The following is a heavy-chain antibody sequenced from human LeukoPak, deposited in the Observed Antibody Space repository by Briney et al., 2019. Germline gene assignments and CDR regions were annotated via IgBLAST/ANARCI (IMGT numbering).Heavy chain of an antibody. CDR3: ARELDYVWGSYPSQD. Sequence: ASVKVSCKASGGTFSSYAISWVRQAPGQGLEWMGGIIPIFGTANYAQKLQGRVTMTTDTSTSTAYTELRSLRSDDTAVYYCARELDYVWGSYPSQDWGQGTLVTVSS. D-gene: IGHD3-16*01. CDR1: GGTFSSYA. J-gene: IGHJ4*02. V-gene: IGHV1-69*05. CDR2: IIPIFGTA.